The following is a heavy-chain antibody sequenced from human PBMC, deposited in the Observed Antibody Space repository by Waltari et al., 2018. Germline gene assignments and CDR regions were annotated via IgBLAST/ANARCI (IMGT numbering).Heavy chain of an antibody. CDR1: GFSLSTSGVG. CDR3: AHAQIGQNNWNDPWFDP. CDR2: IYWNDDK. D-gene: IGHD1-20*01. Sequence: QITLKESGPTLVKPTQTLTLTCTFSGFSLSTSGVGVGWIRQPPGTALEWLALIYWNDDKRYSPSLKSRLTITKDTSKNQVVLTMTNMDPVDTATYYCAHAQIGQNNWNDPWFDPWGQGTLVTVSS. V-gene: IGHV2-5*01. J-gene: IGHJ5*02.